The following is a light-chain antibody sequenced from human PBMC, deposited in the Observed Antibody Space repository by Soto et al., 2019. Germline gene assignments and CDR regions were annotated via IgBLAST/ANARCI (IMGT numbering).Light chain of an antibody. CDR2: WAS. J-gene: IGKJ4*01. CDR3: QHYGSSPRLT. Sequence: DIVMTQSPDSLAVSLGERATINCRSSQSVFYSPTNKNNLAWYQQKPGQPPKLLIYWASTRQSGVPDRFSGSGSATDFTLTISSLQAEDVAVYYCQHYGSSPRLTFGGGTKVEIK. CDR1: QSVFYSPTNKNN. V-gene: IGKV4-1*01.